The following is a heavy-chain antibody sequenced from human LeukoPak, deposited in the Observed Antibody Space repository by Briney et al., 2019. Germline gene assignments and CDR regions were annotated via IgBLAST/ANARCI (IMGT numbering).Heavy chain of an antibody. CDR2: IHSSGST. J-gene: IGHJ4*02. D-gene: IGHD6-13*01. Sequence: SETLSLTCTVSGGSISGDYWSWIRQSPGKRLEWIAYIHSSGSTSYNPSLKSRVTISVDTSKNEFSLKLTSVSAADTAVYYCARDRPGGSSLDYWGQGTLVTVSP. CDR3: ARDRPGGSSLDY. V-gene: IGHV4-59*01. CDR1: GGSISGDY.